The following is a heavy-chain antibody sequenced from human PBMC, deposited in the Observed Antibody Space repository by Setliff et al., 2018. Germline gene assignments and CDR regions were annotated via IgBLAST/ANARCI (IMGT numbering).Heavy chain of an antibody. CDR1: GFTFSSYA. V-gene: IGHV3-23*01. D-gene: IGHD3-22*01. CDR2: ISGSGGST. CDR3: AKRDYYDSSGYLLPYMDV. Sequence: PSETLRLSCAASGFTFSSYAMSWVRQAPGKGLEWVSAISGSGGSTYYADSVKGRFTISRDNSKNTLYLQMNSLRAEDTAVYYCAKRDYYDSSGYLLPYMDVWGKGTTVTVSS. J-gene: IGHJ6*03.